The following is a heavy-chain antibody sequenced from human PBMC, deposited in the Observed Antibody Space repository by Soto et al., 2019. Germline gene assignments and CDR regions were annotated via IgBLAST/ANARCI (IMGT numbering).Heavy chain of an antibody. CDR3: ARGDSYYAMDV. J-gene: IGHJ6*02. CDR1: GFTFSNYF. Sequence: QVQLVESGGGVVQPGRSLRLSCAAPGFTFSNYFMYWVRQAPGKGLEWVAVISYDGSTKNYADSVKGRFSISRDNSKNTLYLQINSLRAEDTALYYCARGDSYYAMDVWGQGTTVTVSS. V-gene: IGHV3-30-3*01. CDR2: ISYDGSTK.